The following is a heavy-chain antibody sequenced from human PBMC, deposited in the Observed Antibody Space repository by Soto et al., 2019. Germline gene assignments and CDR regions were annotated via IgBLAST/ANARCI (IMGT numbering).Heavy chain of an antibody. D-gene: IGHD3-16*01. Sequence: QVQLVESGGGVVQPGTSLRVSCVGSGFTFRSYVIHWVRQAPGKGLEWVALTSYDGSDKYYGDSVRGRFTISRDNSRNPVDLQMDSLSREDAALYFGARWGTTGGLDVWGQGTLVSVSS. J-gene: IGHJ1*01. CDR3: ARWGTTGGLDV. CDR2: TSYDGSDK. CDR1: GFTFRSYV. V-gene: IGHV3-30*19.